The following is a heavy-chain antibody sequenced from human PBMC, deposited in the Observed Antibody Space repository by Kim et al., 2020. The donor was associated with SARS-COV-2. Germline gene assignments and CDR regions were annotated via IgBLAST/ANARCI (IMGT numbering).Heavy chain of an antibody. J-gene: IGHJ6*02. Sequence: GGSLRLSCAASGFTFSSYGMHWVRQAPGKGLEWVAAIWYDGSNKYYADSVKGRFTISRDNSKNTLYLQMNSLRAEDTAVYYCAGGPYYDILTGYSRHYYYGVDVWGQETTLTVSS. CDR2: IWYDGSNK. CDR3: AGGPYYDILTGYSRHYYYGVDV. V-gene: IGHV3-33*01. CDR1: GFTFSSYG. D-gene: IGHD3-9*01.